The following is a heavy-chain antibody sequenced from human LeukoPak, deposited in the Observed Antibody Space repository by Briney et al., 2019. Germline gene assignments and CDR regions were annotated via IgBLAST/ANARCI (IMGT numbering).Heavy chain of an antibody. J-gene: IGHJ5*02. Sequence: PGGSLRLSCAASGFTFSDYYMSWIRQAPGKGLEWVSYISSSGSTIYYADSVKGRLTISRDNAKNSLYLQMNSLRAEDTAVYYCARVISSSSSGGDWFDPWGQGTLVTVSS. D-gene: IGHD6-6*01. V-gene: IGHV3-11*01. CDR1: GFTFSDYY. CDR3: ARVISSSSSGGDWFDP. CDR2: ISSSGSTI.